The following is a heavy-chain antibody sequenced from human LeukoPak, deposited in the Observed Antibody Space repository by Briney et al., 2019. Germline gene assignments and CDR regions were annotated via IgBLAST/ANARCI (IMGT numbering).Heavy chain of an antibody. CDR3: AREVGDSKWELLRSDWFDP. Sequence: PGGSLRLSCAASGFTFSSYAMGWVRQAPGKGLEWVSVISGSGGSTYYADSVKGRFTISRDNAKNSLYLQMNSLRAEDTAVYYCAREVGDSKWELLRSDWFDPWGQGTLVTVSS. CDR2: ISGSGGST. D-gene: IGHD1-26*01. J-gene: IGHJ5*02. CDR1: GFTFSSYA. V-gene: IGHV3-23*01.